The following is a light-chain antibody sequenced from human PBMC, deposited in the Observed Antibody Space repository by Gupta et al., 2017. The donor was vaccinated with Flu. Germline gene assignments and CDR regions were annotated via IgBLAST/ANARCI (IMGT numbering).Light chain of an antibody. V-gene: IGKV1-33*01. Sequence: DIQMTQSPSSLSASVGDRVTITCQASQDISNYLNWYQQKPGKAPKLLIYDASDLETGVPSRFSGSVSGTDFTFTISSLQPEDIATYYWQQYDKLPTITFGQGTRLEIK. J-gene: IGKJ5*01. CDR1: QDISNY. CDR2: DAS. CDR3: QQYDKLPTIT.